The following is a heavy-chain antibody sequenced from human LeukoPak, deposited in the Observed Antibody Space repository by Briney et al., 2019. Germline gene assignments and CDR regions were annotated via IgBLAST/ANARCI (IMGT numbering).Heavy chain of an antibody. J-gene: IGHJ3*01. D-gene: IGHD3-16*02. Sequence: PGGSLRLSCAASGFTFSSYGMHWVRQAPGKGLEWVAVISYDGSNKYYADSVKGRFTISRDNSKDTLFLQMNSLRAEDTAIYYCVRDIELSTWGLGTMVTVSS. CDR2: ISYDGSNK. CDR3: VRDIELST. CDR1: GFTFSSYG. V-gene: IGHV3-30*03.